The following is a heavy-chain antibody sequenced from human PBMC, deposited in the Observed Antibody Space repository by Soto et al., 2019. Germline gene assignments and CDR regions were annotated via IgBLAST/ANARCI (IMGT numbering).Heavy chain of an antibody. V-gene: IGHV1-2*02. Sequence: ASVKVSCKASGYTFTGHYIHWVRQAPEQGPEWMGEIGPESGATRYAQRFQGRVTMTRDMSITTVYMELNNLSPDDTAVYYCGRGRSGQIVIFYWGQGTPVTVSS. CDR3: GRGRSGQIVIFY. CDR2: IGPESGAT. D-gene: IGHD1-26*01. J-gene: IGHJ4*02. CDR1: GYTFTGHY.